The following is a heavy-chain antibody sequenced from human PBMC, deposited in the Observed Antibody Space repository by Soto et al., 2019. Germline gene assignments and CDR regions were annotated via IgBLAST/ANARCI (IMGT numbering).Heavy chain of an antibody. J-gene: IGHJ6*02. V-gene: IGHV3-23*01. CDR3: AKDLRGDSSGYWYYYYGMDV. D-gene: IGHD3-22*01. Sequence: GRSLILACAACGFSFSRYAMSYDRPAPGKGLEWVSAISGSGGSTYYADSVKGRFTISRDNSKNTLYLQMNSLRAEDTAVYYCAKDLRGDSSGYWYYYYGMDVWGQGTTVTVS. CDR1: GFSFSRYA. CDR2: ISGSGGST.